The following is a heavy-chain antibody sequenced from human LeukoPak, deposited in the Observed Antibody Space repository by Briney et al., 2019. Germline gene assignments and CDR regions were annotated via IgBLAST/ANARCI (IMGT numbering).Heavy chain of an antibody. Sequence: SETLSLTCAVYGGSFSGYYWSWIRQSPGKGLEWIGEINHSESTNYNPSLKSRVTISVDTSKNQFSLKLSSVTAADTAVYYCARRSGYCDYWGQGTLVTVSS. CDR1: GGSFSGYY. D-gene: IGHD3-3*01. CDR2: INHSEST. V-gene: IGHV4-34*01. J-gene: IGHJ4*02. CDR3: ARRSGYCDY.